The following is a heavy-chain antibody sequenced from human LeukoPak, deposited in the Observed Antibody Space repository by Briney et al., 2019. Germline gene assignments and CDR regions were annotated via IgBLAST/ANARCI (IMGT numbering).Heavy chain of an antibody. J-gene: IGHJ3*02. CDR1: GFTFSRHW. CDR3: ARGGSPPEALGDAFDI. CDR2: IMTDGSST. Sequence: GGSLRLSCAASGFTFSRHWMHWVRQGPGKGLVWVSRIMTDGSSTNYADYADSVKGRFTISRDEAKNTLYLQMNSLRGEDTAVYYCARGGSPPEALGDAFDIWGQGTLVTVSS. D-gene: IGHD1-26*01. V-gene: IGHV3-74*01.